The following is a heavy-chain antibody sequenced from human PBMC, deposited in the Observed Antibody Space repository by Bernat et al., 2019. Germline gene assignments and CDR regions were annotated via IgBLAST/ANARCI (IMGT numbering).Heavy chain of an antibody. J-gene: IGHJ4*02. Sequence: QVQLVQSGAEVKKPGSSVKVSCKASGGTFSSYAISWVRQAPGQGLDWMGGIIPIFGTANYAQKIQGRVTITADKSTSTAYMELSSLRSEDTAVYYCTIGDCSGGSCYPQPYYFDYWGQGTLVTVSS. CDR3: TIGDCSGGSCYPQPYYFDY. D-gene: IGHD2-15*01. CDR1: GGTFSSYA. V-gene: IGHV1-69*06. CDR2: IIPIFGTA.